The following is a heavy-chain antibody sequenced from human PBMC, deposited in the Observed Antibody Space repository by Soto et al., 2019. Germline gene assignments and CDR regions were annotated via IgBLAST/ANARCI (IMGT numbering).Heavy chain of an antibody. CDR3: ARAGDDCSTTSCYGIDY. CDR1: GYTFTTYA. V-gene: IGHV1-3*01. CDR2: INAGKGNT. J-gene: IGHJ4*02. D-gene: IGHD2-2*01. Sequence: GASVKVSCEASGYTFTTYAIHWVRQAPGQRLEWMAWINAGKGNTKYSQNFQGRVTVTRDTSASTAYMELNSLRSEDTAVYYCARAGDDCSTTSCYGIDYCRQRHLVTAPS.